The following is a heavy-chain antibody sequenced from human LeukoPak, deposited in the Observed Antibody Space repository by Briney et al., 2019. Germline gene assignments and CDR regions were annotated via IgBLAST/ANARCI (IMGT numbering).Heavy chain of an antibody. D-gene: IGHD2-8*01. CDR1: GFTFSSYW. CDR2: IKSDGGST. Sequence: PGGSLRLSCAASGFTFSSYWMHWLRHAPGKGLVWVSRIKSDGGSTSYADSVKGRFTIARDNAKNTLYLQMNILRAEDTAVYYCARAYGMRLWGQGTLVTVSS. CDR3: ARAYGMRL. V-gene: IGHV3-74*01. J-gene: IGHJ4*02.